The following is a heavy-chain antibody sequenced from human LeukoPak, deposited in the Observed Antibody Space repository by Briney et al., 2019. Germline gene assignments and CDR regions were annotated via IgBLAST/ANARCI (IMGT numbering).Heavy chain of an antibody. D-gene: IGHD2-2*02. V-gene: IGHV4-59*08. CDR3: ARLAYCSSTSCYNDGGYYYYYMDV. J-gene: IGHJ6*03. CDR1: GAAISSYY. CDR2: IYYSGNT. Sequence: SETLSLTCTVSGAAISSYYWNWIRQPPGKGLEWIGYIYYSGNTYYNPSLKSRVTISVDTSKNQFSLKLSSVTAADTAVYYCARLAYCSSTSCYNDGGYYYYYMDVWGKGTTVTVSS.